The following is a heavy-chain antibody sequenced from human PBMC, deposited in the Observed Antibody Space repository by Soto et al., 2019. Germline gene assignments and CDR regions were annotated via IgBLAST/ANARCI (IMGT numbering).Heavy chain of an antibody. CDR3: ARGPTDYYDNSANYFLDY. D-gene: IGHD3-22*01. CDR2: ISTYNGNT. J-gene: IGHJ4*02. CDR1: GYTFITYG. Sequence: QVQLVQSGAEVKKPGASVKVSCKASGYTFITYGVSWVRQAPGQGLDWLGWISTYNGNTRYAERLQGRVTITTYTTTNTAYMELRNLRSDDTAVYYCARGPTDYYDNSANYFLDYWGQGTLVTVSS. V-gene: IGHV1-18*01.